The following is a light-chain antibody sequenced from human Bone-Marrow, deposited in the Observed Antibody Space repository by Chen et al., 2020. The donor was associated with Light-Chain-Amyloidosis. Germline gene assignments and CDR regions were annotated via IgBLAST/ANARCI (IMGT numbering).Light chain of an antibody. CDR1: QSVSSY. CDR2: DAS. V-gene: IGKV3-11*01. J-gene: IGKJ5*01. CDR3: QHRSNGPLT. Sequence: EIVLTQSPATLSLSPGERATLSCRASQSVSSYLAWYQQKPGQAPRLLIYDASNRATGIPARFSGSGSGTDFTLTISSLEPEDFAVYYCQHRSNGPLTFGQGTRLEIK.